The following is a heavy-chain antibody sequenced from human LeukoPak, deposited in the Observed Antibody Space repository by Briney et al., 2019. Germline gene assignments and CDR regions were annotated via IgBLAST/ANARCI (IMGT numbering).Heavy chain of an antibody. V-gene: IGHV3-9*01. Sequence: GRSLRLSCAASGFTFGDYAMHWVRQAPGKGLEWVSGISWNSGSIGYADSVKGRFTISRDNAKNSLYLQMNSLRAEDTALYYCAKGPSYYYDSSGYYPYFDYWGQGTLVTVSS. CDR3: AKGPSYYYDSSGYYPYFDY. CDR2: ISWNSGSI. J-gene: IGHJ4*02. CDR1: GFTFGDYA. D-gene: IGHD3-22*01.